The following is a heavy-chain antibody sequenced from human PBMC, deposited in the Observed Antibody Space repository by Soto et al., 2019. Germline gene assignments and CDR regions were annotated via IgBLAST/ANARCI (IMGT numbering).Heavy chain of an antibody. J-gene: IGHJ5*02. D-gene: IGHD6-19*01. Sequence: QVQLVQSGAEVKKPGSSVKVSCKASGGTFSSYTISWVRQAPGQGLEWMGRIIPILGIANYAQKFQGRVTITADKSTSTAYMELSSLSSEDTAVYYCARVGESSGWYWSGFDPWGQGTLVTVSS. V-gene: IGHV1-69*02. CDR3: ARVGESSGWYWSGFDP. CDR1: GGTFSSYT. CDR2: IIPILGIA.